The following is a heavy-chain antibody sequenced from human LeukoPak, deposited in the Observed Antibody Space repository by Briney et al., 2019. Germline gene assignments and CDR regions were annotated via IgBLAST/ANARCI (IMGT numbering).Heavy chain of an antibody. Sequence: GGSLRLSCAASEFIFDNYNINWVRRAPGKGLEWLSYISSSSSVVLYADSVKGRLTISRHSAKNSVYLQLNSLRDEDTAVYYCARDQYSRSLGAFDIWGPGTLVIVSS. D-gene: IGHD1-26*01. V-gene: IGHV3-48*02. J-gene: IGHJ3*02. CDR3: ARDQYSRSLGAFDI. CDR1: EFIFDNYN. CDR2: ISSSSSVV.